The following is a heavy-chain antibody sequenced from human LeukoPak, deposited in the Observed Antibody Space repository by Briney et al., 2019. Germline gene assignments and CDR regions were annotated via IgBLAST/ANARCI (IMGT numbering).Heavy chain of an antibody. D-gene: IGHD4/OR15-4a*01. CDR2: IYHNGGT. CDR1: GGSISSGTFY. Sequence: PSETLSLTCSVSGGSISSGTFYWGWVRQPPGKGLEWIGYIYHNGGTNYNPSLKSRVTISGDTSKNQFSLRLSSVTAADTAVYYCARQGRYMAAANYPNFDYWGQGTLVTVSS. J-gene: IGHJ4*02. V-gene: IGHV4-61*05. CDR3: ARQGRYMAAANYPNFDY.